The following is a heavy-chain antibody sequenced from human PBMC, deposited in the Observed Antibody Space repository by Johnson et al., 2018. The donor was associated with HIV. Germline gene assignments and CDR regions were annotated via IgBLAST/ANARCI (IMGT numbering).Heavy chain of an antibody. Sequence: VQLVESGGGLVQPGGSLRLSCAASGFTFDDYAMHWVRQAPGKGLEWVSGISWNSGSIGYADSVKGRFTISRDNAKNSLYLQMNSLRAEDTAVYYCAKGFFELDDAFDIWGQGTMVTVSS. V-gene: IGHV3-9*01. J-gene: IGHJ3*02. CDR2: ISWNSGSI. CDR3: AKGFFELDDAFDI. D-gene: IGHD3/OR15-3a*01. CDR1: GFTFDDYA.